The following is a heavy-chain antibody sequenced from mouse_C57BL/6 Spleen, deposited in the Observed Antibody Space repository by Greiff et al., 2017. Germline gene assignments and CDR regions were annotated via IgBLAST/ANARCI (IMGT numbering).Heavy chain of an antibody. V-gene: IGHV1-52*01. CDR1: GYTFTSYW. Sequence: QVQLQQPGAELVRPGSSVKLSCKASGYTFTSYWMHWVKQRPIQGLEWIGNIDPSDSETHYNQQFKDKATLTVDKSSSTAYMQLSSLTSEDSAVYYCSRWKGRGYYAMDYWGQGTSVTVSS. CDR3: SRWKGRGYYAMDY. CDR2: IDPSDSET. D-gene: IGHD3-3*01. J-gene: IGHJ4*01.